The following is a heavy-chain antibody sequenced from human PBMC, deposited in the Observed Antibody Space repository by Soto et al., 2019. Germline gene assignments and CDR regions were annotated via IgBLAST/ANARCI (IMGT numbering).Heavy chain of an antibody. CDR3: AKDNGGYYDSSGNFEE. CDR2: ISWNGGTM. D-gene: IGHD3-22*01. V-gene: IGHV3-9*01. J-gene: IGHJ4*02. CDR1: GFTFDDYA. Sequence: VQLVESGGGVVQSGGSLRLSCTASGFTFDDYAMHWVRQVPGKGLEWVSGISWNGGTMGYGDSVKGRFTISRDNAKNSLYLEMNSLRPEDTAFYYCAKDNGGYYDSSGNFEEWGQGTLVTVSS.